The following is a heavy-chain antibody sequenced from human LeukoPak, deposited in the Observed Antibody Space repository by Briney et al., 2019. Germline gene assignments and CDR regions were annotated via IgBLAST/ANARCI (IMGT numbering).Heavy chain of an antibody. Sequence: GGSLRLSCAASGFTFSSYAMSWVRQAPGKGVEWVAAISGSGGSTYYADSVKGRFTIYRDNAKNTMYLQMNSLRAEDTAVYYCAKDRGGIVDTAMVIPYWGQGTLVTVSS. CDR3: AKDRGGIVDTAMVIPY. V-gene: IGHV3-23*01. CDR1: GFTFSSYA. CDR2: ISGSGGST. D-gene: IGHD5-18*01. J-gene: IGHJ4*02.